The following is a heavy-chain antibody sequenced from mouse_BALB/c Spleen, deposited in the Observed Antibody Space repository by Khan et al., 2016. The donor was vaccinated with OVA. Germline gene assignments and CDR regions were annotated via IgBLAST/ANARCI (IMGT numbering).Heavy chain of an antibody. CDR1: GYTFTSYW. CDR3: AREEALYYFDY. J-gene: IGHJ2*01. CDR2: IYPGTDNS. V-gene: IGHV1-76*01. D-gene: IGHD3-2*02. Sequence: QVRLQQSGAELVRPGASVKLSCKTSGYTFTSYWIHWVKQRSGQGLEWIARIYPGTDNSYYNEKLKDKATLTADKSSSTAYMQLSSLKSEDSAVYFCAREEALYYFDYWGQGTTLTVSS.